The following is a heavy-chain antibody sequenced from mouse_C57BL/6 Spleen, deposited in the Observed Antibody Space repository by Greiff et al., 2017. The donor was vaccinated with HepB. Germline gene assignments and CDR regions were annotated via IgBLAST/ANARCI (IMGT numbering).Heavy chain of an antibody. D-gene: IGHD1-1*01. Sequence: QVQLQQPGAELVRPGSSVKLSCKASGYTFTSYWMHWVKQRPIQGLEWIGNIDPSDSETHYNQKFKDKSTLTVDKSSSTAYMQLSSLTSKDSAVYYSASEYYGSGYRFGCWGQGTMVTVSA. CDR2: IDPSDSET. CDR1: GYTFTSYW. V-gene: IGHV1-52*01. CDR3: ASEYYGSGYRFGC. J-gene: IGHJ3*01.